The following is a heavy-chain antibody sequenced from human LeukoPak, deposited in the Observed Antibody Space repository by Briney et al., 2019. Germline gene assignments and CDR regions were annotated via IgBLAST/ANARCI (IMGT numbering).Heavy chain of an antibody. CDR2: VSNSGATT. V-gene: IGHV3-23*01. CDR3: AKGWRYYFDY. D-gene: IGHD2-21*01. Sequence: PGGSLRLSCAASGFTFSNFGMSWVRQAPGKGLEWVSAVSNSGATTYYADSVKGRFTISRDNSKNTLYLQMNSLRAEDTAVYYCAKGWRYYFDYWGQGTLVTVSS. CDR1: GFTFSNFG. J-gene: IGHJ4*02.